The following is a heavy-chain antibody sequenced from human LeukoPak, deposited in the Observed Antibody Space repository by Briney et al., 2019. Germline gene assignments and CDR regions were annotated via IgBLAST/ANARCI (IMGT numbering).Heavy chain of an antibody. Sequence: GGSLRLSCTGPGFTFGDYSMTWVRQAPGMGLEWVGFIRSKASGETTEYAAPVKGRSTISRDDSKNVAYLQMNSLKTEDTAVYYCTRDGSYYYYYYMDVWGTGTTVTVSS. CDR3: TRDGSYYYYYYMDV. J-gene: IGHJ6*03. CDR2: IRSKASGETT. D-gene: IGHD1-26*01. CDR1: GFTFGDYS. V-gene: IGHV3-49*04.